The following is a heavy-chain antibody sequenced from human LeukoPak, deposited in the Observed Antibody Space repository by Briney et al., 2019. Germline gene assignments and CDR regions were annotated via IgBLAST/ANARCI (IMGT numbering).Heavy chain of an antibody. D-gene: IGHD3-22*01. J-gene: IGHJ4*02. CDR3: ARDLVRGGSDSSGYYYDNFDY. CDR2: ISSSSSYI. CDR1: GFTFSSYS. Sequence: GGSLRLSCAASGFTFSSYSMNWVRQAPGKGLEWVSSISSSSSYIYYADSVKGRFTISRDNAKNSLYLQMNSLRAEDTAVYYCARDLVRGGSDSSGYYYDNFDYWGQGTLVTVSS. V-gene: IGHV3-21*01.